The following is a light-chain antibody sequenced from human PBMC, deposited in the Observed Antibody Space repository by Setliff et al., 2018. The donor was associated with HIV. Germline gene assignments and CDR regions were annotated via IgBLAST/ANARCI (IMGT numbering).Light chain of an antibody. CDR3: CSNAGSNTFV. CDR1: SSDIGRYNL. Sequence: QSALAQPASVSGSPGQSITISCTGTSSDIGRYNLVSWYQQYPGKAPKLMIYQATKRPSGVSDRFSGSKSGNTASLTISGLQPEGEADYYCCSNAGSNTFVFGSGTKVTVL. CDR2: QAT. J-gene: IGLJ1*01. V-gene: IGLV2-23*02.